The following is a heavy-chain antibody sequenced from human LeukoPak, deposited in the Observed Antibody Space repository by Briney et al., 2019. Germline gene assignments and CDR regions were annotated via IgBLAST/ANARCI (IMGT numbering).Heavy chain of an antibody. CDR1: GGSISSYY. D-gene: IGHD4-17*01. J-gene: IGHJ4*02. CDR3: ARDSLTTTVTTHFDY. CDR2: INHSGST. Sequence: PSETLSLTCTVSGGSISSYYWSWIRQPPGKGLEWIGEINHSGSTNYNPSLKSRVTISVDTSKNQFSLKLSSVTAADTAVYYCARDSLTTTVTTHFDYWGQGTLVTVSS. V-gene: IGHV4-34*01.